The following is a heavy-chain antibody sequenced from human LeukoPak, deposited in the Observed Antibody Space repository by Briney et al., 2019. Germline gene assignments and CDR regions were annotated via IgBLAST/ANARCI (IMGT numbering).Heavy chain of an antibody. Sequence: GGSLRLSCAASGFTFSSYAMSWVRQAPGKGLEWVSAISGSGGSTYYADSVKGRFTISRDNSKNTLYLQMNSLRAEDTAVYYCATARTVIRKSKYYFDYWGQGTLVTVSS. CDR1: GFTFSSYA. D-gene: IGHD4-11*01. CDR2: ISGSGGST. CDR3: ATARTVIRKSKYYFDY. J-gene: IGHJ4*02. V-gene: IGHV3-23*01.